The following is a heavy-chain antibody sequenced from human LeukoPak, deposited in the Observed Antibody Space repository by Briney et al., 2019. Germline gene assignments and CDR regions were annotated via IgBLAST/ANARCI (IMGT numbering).Heavy chain of an antibody. CDR2: IIPILGIT. V-gene: IGHV1-69*10. CDR3: ARGSSGCPGGY. CDR1: GGTFSSYA. D-gene: IGHD6-19*01. J-gene: IGHJ4*02. Sequence: GASVKVSCKASGGTFSSYAISWVRQAPGQGLEWMGGIIPILGITNSAQKFQGRVTITADKSTSTAYMELSSLRSEDTAVYYCARGSSGCPGGYWGQGTLVTVSS.